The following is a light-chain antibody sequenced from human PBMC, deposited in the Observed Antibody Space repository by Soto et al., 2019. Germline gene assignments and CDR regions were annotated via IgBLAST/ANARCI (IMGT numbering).Light chain of an antibody. J-gene: IGKJ1*01. CDR3: QQYNSYPST. Sequence: DIHMTHXPSTGXXXXXXXVAXXXRASQSISRGLAWYQQKPGKAPKFLIDGVSSLKSGVPSRFSGSGSGTEFTLTISSLRPDDFATYYCQQYNSYPSTFGQGTKVDIK. CDR1: QSISRG. CDR2: GVS. V-gene: IGKV1-5*01.